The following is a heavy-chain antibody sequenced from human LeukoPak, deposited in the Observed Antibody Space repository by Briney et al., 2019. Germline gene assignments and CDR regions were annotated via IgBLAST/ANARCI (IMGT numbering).Heavy chain of an antibody. J-gene: IGHJ4*02. D-gene: IGHD6-13*01. Sequence: GGSLRLSCAASGFTFSGYWMHWVRQAPGEGLVWVSRINPDGSSTTYADSVKGRFTISRDNAKNTLYLQMNSLRVEDTAVYYCARGRITSSWYYFDYWGQGALVTVSS. CDR2: INPDGSST. CDR3: ARGRITSSWYYFDY. V-gene: IGHV3-74*01. CDR1: GFTFSGYW.